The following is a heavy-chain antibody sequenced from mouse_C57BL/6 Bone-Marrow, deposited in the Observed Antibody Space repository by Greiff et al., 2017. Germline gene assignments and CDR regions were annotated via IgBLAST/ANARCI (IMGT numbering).Heavy chain of an antibody. Sequence: EVKLVESGAELVRPGASVKLSCTASGFNIKDDYMHWVKQRPEQGLEWIGWIDPENGDTEYASKFQGKATITSDTSSNTAYLQLSSLTSDDTAVYYCTTYPYWGQGTLVTVSA. V-gene: IGHV14-4*01. CDR1: GFNIKDDY. CDR2: IDPENGDT. J-gene: IGHJ3*01. CDR3: TTYPY.